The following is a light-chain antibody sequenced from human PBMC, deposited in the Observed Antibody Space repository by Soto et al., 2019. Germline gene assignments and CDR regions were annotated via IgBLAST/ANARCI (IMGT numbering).Light chain of an antibody. CDR1: QSISSW. CDR2: DAS. Sequence: DIQMTQSPSTLSASVGDRVTITCRASQSISSWLAWYQQKPGKAPKLLIYDASSLESGVPSRFSGSGSGTEFTRTISSLQPDDFATYYCQQYNSYLITFGQGTRLEIK. J-gene: IGKJ5*01. V-gene: IGKV1-5*01. CDR3: QQYNSYLIT.